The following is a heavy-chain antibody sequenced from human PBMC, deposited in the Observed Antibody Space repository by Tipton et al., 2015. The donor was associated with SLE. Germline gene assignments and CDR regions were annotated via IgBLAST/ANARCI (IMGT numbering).Heavy chain of an antibody. V-gene: IGHV4-30-4*01. J-gene: IGHJ3*02. CDR2: IYYSGST. Sequence: TLSLTCTVSGGSISSGDYYWSWIRQPPGKGLEWIGYIYYSGSTYYNPSLKSRVTISVDTSKNQFSLKLSSVTAADTAVYYCAAQRGRWLQFDAFDTWGQGTMVTVSS. D-gene: IGHD5-24*01. CDR1: GGSISSGDYY. CDR3: AAQRGRWLQFDAFDT.